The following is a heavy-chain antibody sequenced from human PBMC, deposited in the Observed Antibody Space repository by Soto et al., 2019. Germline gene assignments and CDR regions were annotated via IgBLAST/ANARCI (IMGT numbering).Heavy chain of an antibody. Sequence: SETLSLTCTVSGGSISSYYWSWIRQPPGKGLEWIGYIYYSGSTNYNPSLKSRVTISVDTSKNQFSLKLSSVTAADTAVYYCARAVVSSWYFDYWGQGTLVTVSP. CDR3: ARAVVSSWYFDY. J-gene: IGHJ4*02. CDR2: IYYSGST. CDR1: GGSISSYY. V-gene: IGHV4-59*01. D-gene: IGHD6-6*01.